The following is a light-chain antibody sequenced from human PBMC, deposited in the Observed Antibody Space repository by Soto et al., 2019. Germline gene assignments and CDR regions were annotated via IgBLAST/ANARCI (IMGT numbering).Light chain of an antibody. Sequence: QSVLTQPPSVSGAPGQRVTISCTGSSSNIGAGYDVHWYQQLPGTAPKLIIYGNSNRPSGVPDRFSGSNSGTSASLAITGLQAEDEADYYCQSYDSSLSGSVFGGGTKLTVL. CDR1: SSNIGAGYD. CDR2: GNS. V-gene: IGLV1-40*01. J-gene: IGLJ3*02. CDR3: QSYDSSLSGSV.